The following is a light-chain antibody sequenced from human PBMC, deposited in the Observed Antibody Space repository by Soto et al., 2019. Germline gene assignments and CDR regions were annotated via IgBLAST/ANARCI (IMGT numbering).Light chain of an antibody. J-gene: IGLJ2*01. Sequence: SYELTQPPSVSVAPGKTASISCGGNDIGSKGVHWYQQKPGQAPVLVIYSDTDLPPVITERFSGSNSANLATLTISRVEAGDEADYYCQVWASGSAQVVFGGGTKVTVL. CDR2: SDT. CDR1: DIGSKG. CDR3: QVWASGSAQVV. V-gene: IGLV3-21*01.